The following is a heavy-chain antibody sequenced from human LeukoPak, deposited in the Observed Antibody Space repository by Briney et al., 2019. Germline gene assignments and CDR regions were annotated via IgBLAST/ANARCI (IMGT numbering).Heavy chain of an antibody. J-gene: IGHJ4*02. D-gene: IGHD6-19*01. CDR1: GGSISSSSYY. V-gene: IGHV4-39*01. CDR3: ARQLGIAVAGTGPIDY. CDR2: IYYSGST. Sequence: PSETLSLTCTVSGGSISSSSYYWGWIRQPPGKGLEWIGSIYYSGSTYYNPSLKSRATISVDTSKNQFSLKLSSVTAADTAVYYCARQLGIAVAGTGPIDYWGQGTLVTVSS.